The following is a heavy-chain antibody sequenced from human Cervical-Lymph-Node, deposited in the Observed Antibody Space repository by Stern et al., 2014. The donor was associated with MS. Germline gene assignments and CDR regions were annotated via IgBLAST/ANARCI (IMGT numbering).Heavy chain of an antibody. CDR3: TRTTGRSRFYFDL. J-gene: IGHJ2*01. D-gene: IGHD3-9*01. V-gene: IGHV1-8*01. Sequence: VQLVESGAEVKKPGASVRVSCEASGYTFTTADINWVRQTPGQGPEWMAWLNVNHGGTGYAQKFQGRVTLTRATSINTAYMDLSSLTSEDTAVYYCTRTTGRSRFYFDLWGRGTLVSVSS. CDR1: GYTFTTAD. CDR2: LNVNHGGT.